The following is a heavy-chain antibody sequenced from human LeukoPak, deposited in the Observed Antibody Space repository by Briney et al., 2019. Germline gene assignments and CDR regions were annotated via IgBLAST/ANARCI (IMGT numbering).Heavy chain of an antibody. V-gene: IGHV4-30-2*01. CDR1: GGSISSGGYS. J-gene: IGHJ4*02. CDR2: IYHGGST. CDR3: ARAYDSSGYYFFDY. Sequence: PSETLSLTCAVSGGSISSGGYSWSWIRQPPGKGLEWIGYIYHGGSTYYNPSLKSRVTISVDRSKNQFSLKLSSVTAADTAVYYCARAYDSSGYYFFDYWGQGTLVTVSS. D-gene: IGHD3-22*01.